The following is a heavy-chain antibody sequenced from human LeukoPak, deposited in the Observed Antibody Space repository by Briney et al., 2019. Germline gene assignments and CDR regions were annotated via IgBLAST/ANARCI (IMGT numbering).Heavy chain of an antibody. CDR2: ISSSSSYI. CDR3: AKDLKRYSSGWYDY. V-gene: IGHV3-21*01. D-gene: IGHD6-19*01. J-gene: IGHJ4*02. Sequence: GGSLRLSCAASGFTFSSYSMNWVRQAPGKGLEWVSSISSSSSYIYYADSVKGRFTISRDNAKNSLYLQMNSLRAEDTAVYYCAKDLKRYSSGWYDYWGQGTLVTVSS. CDR1: GFTFSSYS.